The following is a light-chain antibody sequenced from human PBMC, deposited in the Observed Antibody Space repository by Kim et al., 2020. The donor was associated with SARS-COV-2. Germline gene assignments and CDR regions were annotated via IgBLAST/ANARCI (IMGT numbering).Light chain of an antibody. CDR2: GAS. CDR1: RVVAGT. Sequence: PGKRATPPGGASRVVAGTLAGTQQKPGKAPGLLIFGASPRAMGTPARFRGSGFGTEFTLTTSSLKSEDFAVYNCKQYNNGRGTFVQGTKGDIK. CDR3: KQYNNGRGT. V-gene: IGKV3-15*01. J-gene: IGKJ1*01.